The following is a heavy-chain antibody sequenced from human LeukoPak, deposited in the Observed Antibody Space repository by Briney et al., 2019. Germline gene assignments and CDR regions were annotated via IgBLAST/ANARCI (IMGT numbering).Heavy chain of an antibody. CDR3: ASSPSRAPNYYYYYGMDV. Sequence: GGSLRLSCAASGFTFSSYWMSWVRQAPGKGLEWVANTKQDGNEKYYVDSVKGRFTISSDNAKNSVYLQMNSLRAEDTAVYYCASSPSRAPNYYYYYGMDVWGQGTTVTVSS. CDR2: TKQDGNEK. CDR1: GFTFSSYW. V-gene: IGHV3-7*01. J-gene: IGHJ6*02.